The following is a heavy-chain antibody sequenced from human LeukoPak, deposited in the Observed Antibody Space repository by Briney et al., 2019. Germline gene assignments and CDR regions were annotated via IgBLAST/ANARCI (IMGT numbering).Heavy chain of an antibody. CDR1: GFTFSSYA. Sequence: GGSLRLSCAASGFTFSSYAMHWVRQAPGKGLEWVAVISYDGSNKYYADSVKGRFTISRDNSKNTLYLQMNSLRAEDTAVYYCARVAAAGMLQYYFDYWGQGTLVTVS. CDR2: ISYDGSNK. CDR3: ARVAAAGMLQYYFDY. D-gene: IGHD6-13*01. J-gene: IGHJ4*02. V-gene: IGHV3-30*04.